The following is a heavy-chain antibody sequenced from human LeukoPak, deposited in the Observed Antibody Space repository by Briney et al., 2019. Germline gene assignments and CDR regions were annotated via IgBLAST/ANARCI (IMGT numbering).Heavy chain of an antibody. D-gene: IGHD4-11*01. CDR3: ARMRATVTTFFDY. CDR1: GGSISSYY. V-gene: IGHV4-59*08. Sequence: ETLSLTCTVSGGSISSYYWSWIRQPPGKGLEWIGYIYYSGSTNYNPSLKSRVTISVDTSKNQFSLKLSSVTAADTAVYYCARMRATVTTFFDYWGQGTLVTVSS. CDR2: IYYSGST. J-gene: IGHJ4*02.